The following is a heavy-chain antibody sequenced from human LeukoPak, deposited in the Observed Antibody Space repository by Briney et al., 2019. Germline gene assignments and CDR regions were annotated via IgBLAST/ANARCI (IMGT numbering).Heavy chain of an antibody. CDR3: ARQRGSGCLDY. V-gene: IGHV3-23*01. CDR1: GFTFSSYA. CDR2: ISGSGGST. D-gene: IGHD6-19*01. J-gene: IGHJ4*02. Sequence: GGSLRLSCAASGFTFSSYAMSWVRHAPGKGLEWVSAISGSGGSTYYADSVKGRFTISRDNSKNTLYLQMNSLRAEDTAVYYCARQRGSGCLDYWGQGTLVTVSS.